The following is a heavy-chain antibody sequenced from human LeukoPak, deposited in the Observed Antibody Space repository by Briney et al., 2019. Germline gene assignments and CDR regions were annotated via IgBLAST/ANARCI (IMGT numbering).Heavy chain of an antibody. CDR3: AKDRAYISSWYGCSTP. J-gene: IGHJ5*02. Sequence: PGGSLRLSCAASGFTFSGSAIHWVRQASGKGLEWVGRIRTKPNNYATAYAASVTGRFTISRDDSKNTAYLQMHSLRAEDTAVYYCAKDRAYISSWYGCSTPWGQGTLVTVSS. CDR1: GFTFSGSA. V-gene: IGHV3-73*01. D-gene: IGHD6-13*01. CDR2: IRTKPNNYAT.